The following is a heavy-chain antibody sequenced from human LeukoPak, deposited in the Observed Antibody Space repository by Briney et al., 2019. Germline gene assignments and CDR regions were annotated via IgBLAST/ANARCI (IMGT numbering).Heavy chain of an antibody. D-gene: IGHD2-2*01. CDR1: GFTFSSYA. Sequence: GGSLRLSCAASGFTFSSYAMSWVRQAPGKGLEWVSAISGSGGSTSFADSVKGRFTISRDNSKDTLFLLMNSLRAEDTAVYYCAKKAGLSSNLYYFDYWGQGALVTVSS. J-gene: IGHJ4*02. CDR2: ISGSGGST. V-gene: IGHV3-23*01. CDR3: AKKAGLSSNLYYFDY.